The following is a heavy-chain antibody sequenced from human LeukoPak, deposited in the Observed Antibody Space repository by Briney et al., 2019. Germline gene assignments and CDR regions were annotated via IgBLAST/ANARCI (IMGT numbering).Heavy chain of an antibody. D-gene: IGHD3-3*01. J-gene: IGHJ5*02. Sequence: GASVKVSCKASGYTFTSYDINWVRQATGQGLEWMGWMNPNSGNTGYAQKFQGRVTMTRNTSISTAYMELSSLRSEDTAVYYCVRGALVKEWSDLYNWFDPWGQGTLVTVSS. CDR2: MNPNSGNT. CDR3: VRGALVKEWSDLYNWFDP. V-gene: IGHV1-8*01. CDR1: GYTFTSYD.